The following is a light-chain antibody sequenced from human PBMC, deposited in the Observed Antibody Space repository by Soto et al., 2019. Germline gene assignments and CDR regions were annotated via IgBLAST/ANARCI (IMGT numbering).Light chain of an antibody. CDR2: GNN. V-gene: IGLV1-40*01. Sequence: QSVLTQPPSVSGAPGQRVTISCSGSSSNFGAGYAVQWYQQLPGTAPKLLIYGNNNRPSGVPDRFSGSKSGTSASLAITGLQAEDEADYYCCSYAGGYTYLFGTGTKVTVL. CDR1: SSNFGAGYA. CDR3: CSYAGGYTYL. J-gene: IGLJ1*01.